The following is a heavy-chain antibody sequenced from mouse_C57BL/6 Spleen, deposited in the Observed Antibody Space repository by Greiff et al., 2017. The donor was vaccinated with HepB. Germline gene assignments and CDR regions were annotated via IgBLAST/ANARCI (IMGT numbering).Heavy chain of an antibody. V-gene: IGHV1-81*01. CDR1: GYTFTSYG. CDR2: IYPRSGNT. CDR3: ARGDGGLLSWFAY. Sequence: QVQLQQSGAELARPGASVKLSCKASGYTFTSYGISWVKQRTGQGLEWIGEIYPRSGNTYYNEKFKGKATLTADKSSSTAYMKLRSLTSEDSAVYFCARGDGGLLSWFAYWGQGTLVTVSA. J-gene: IGHJ3*01. D-gene: IGHD2-3*01.